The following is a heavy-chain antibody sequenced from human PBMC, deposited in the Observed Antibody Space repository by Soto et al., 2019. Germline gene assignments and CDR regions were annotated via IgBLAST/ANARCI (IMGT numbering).Heavy chain of an antibody. J-gene: IGHJ4*02. V-gene: IGHV4-59*01. Sequence: QVQLQESGPGLVKPSETLSLTCTVSGGSINNYYWSWIRQPPGKGLEWIGYIYYSGSTNYNPSLKSRVPISVDTSKNQFPLKLSSVTAAYPAVYYCARRYGGNFDYWGQGTLVTVSS. D-gene: IGHD1-26*01. CDR3: ARRYGGNFDY. CDR2: IYYSGST. CDR1: GGSINNYY.